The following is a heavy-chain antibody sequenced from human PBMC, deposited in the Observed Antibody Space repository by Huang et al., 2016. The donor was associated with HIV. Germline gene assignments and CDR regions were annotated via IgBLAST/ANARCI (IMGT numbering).Heavy chain of an antibody. CDR1: GFTVSTNY. Sequence: EVQLVESGGGLIQPGGSLRLSCAASGFTVSTNYMTWVRQAPGKGLEWVSRIDSGGTTYYAESGKGRFTISRDDSENTLYLHMTSLRAGDTAVYYCAKEGDTGAALGYWGQGTLVTVS. CDR3: AKEGDTGAALGY. D-gene: IGHD2-8*02. CDR2: IDSGGTT. J-gene: IGHJ4*02. V-gene: IGHV3-53*01.